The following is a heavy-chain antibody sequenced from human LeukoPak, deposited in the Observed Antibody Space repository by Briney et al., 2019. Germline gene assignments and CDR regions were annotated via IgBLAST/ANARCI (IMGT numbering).Heavy chain of an antibody. V-gene: IGHV3-15*01. D-gene: IGHD3-9*01. CDR2: IKNKTDGGTT. CDR3: TPSSYYDILTGYYFPPATY. CDR1: GFTFSNAW. J-gene: IGHJ4*02. Sequence: PGGSLRLSCAASGFTFSNAWMSCVREAPGKGLEWVGRIKNKTDGGTTDYAAPVKGRFTISRDDSKNTLYLQMNSLKTEDTAVYYCTPSSYYDILTGYYFPPATYWGQETPVTVSS.